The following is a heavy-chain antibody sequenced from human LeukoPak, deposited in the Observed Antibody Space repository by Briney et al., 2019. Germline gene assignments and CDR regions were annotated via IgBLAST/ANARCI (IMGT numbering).Heavy chain of an antibody. J-gene: IGHJ2*01. CDR3: ASNPVYNTGYFDL. CDR2: IYYSGST. Sequence: SETLSLTCTVSSVSISSYYWTWIRQPPGKGLEWIGYIYYSGSTNYNPSLKSRVTISVDTSKNQFSLKLSSVTAADTAVYYCASNPVYNTGYFDLGGRAPLVTVSS. CDR1: SVSISSYY. V-gene: IGHV4-59*01. D-gene: IGHD1-1*01.